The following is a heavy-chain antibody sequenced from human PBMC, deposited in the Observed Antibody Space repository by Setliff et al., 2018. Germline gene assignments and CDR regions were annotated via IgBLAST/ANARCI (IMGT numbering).Heavy chain of an antibody. V-gene: IGHV4-34*12. D-gene: IGHD1-26*01. CDR3: ARSFSRSGKFLLDY. CDR1: GGSFSGYY. Sequence: PSETLSLTCAVYGGSFSGYYWSWIRQPPGKRLEWIGEIIHSGSTNYNPSLKSRVTISMDTSKNQFSLKVPSVTAADTAVYYCARSFSRSGKFLLDYWGQGALVTVS. J-gene: IGHJ4*02. CDR2: IIHSGST.